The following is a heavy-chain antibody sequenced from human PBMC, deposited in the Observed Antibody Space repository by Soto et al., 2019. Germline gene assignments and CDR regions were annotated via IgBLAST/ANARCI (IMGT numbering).Heavy chain of an antibody. Sequence: KTSETLSLTCAVYGGSFSGYYWSWIRQPPGKGLEWIGEINHSGSTNYNPSLKSRVTISVDTSKNQFSLKLSSVTAADTAVYYCAGTVHYYDSSGEYGMDVWGQGITVTVSS. CDR3: AGTVHYYDSSGEYGMDV. J-gene: IGHJ6*02. CDR1: GGSFSGYY. D-gene: IGHD3-22*01. V-gene: IGHV4-34*01. CDR2: INHSGST.